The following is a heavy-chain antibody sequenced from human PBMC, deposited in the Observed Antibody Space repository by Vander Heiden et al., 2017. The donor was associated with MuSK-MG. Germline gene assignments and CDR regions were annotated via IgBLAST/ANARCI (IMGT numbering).Heavy chain of an antibody. CDR1: GGSFSGYY. Sequence: QVQLQQCGAGLLKPSETLSLTCAVYGGSFSGYYWSWIRQPPGKRLEWIGEINHSGSTNYNPSLKSRVTISVDTSKNQFSLKLSSVTAADTAVYYCARTDTAMDKYYFDYWGQGTLVTVSS. D-gene: IGHD5-18*01. CDR3: ARTDTAMDKYYFDY. J-gene: IGHJ4*02. CDR2: INHSGST. V-gene: IGHV4-34*01.